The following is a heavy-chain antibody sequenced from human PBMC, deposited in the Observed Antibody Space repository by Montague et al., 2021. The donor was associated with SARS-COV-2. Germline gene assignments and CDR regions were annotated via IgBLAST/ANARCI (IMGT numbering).Heavy chain of an antibody. CDR3: ARARRITIFGVVNEIDY. Sequence: SLSLTCTVSGGSISSGGYYWSWIRQHPGKGLEWIGYIYYNGSTYYNPSLKSRVTISVDTSKNQFSPKLSSVTAADTAVYYCARARRITIFGVVNEIDYWGQGTLVTVSS. V-gene: IGHV4-31*03. CDR1: GGSISSGGYY. J-gene: IGHJ4*02. D-gene: IGHD3-3*01. CDR2: IYYNGST.